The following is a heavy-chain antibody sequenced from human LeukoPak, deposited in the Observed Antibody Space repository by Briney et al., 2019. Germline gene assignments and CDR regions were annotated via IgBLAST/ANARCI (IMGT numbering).Heavy chain of an antibody. CDR1: GGSISSGSYY. CDR2: IYTSGST. J-gene: IGHJ6*03. V-gene: IGHV4-61*02. D-gene: IGHD3-22*01. CDR3: ARSSVPYYYYNYSMDV. Sequence: SQTLSLTCTVSGGSISSGSYYWSWIRQPAGKGLEWIGRIYTSGSTNYNPSLKSRVTISVDTSKNHFSLKLSSVTAADTAVYYCARSSVPYYYYNYSMDVWGNGTTVTVSS.